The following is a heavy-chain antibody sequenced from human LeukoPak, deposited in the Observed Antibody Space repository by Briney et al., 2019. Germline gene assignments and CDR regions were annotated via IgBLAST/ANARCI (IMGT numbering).Heavy chain of an antibody. D-gene: IGHD6-13*01. V-gene: IGHV3-33*01. Sequence: GRSLRLSCAASGFTFSSYGMHWVRQAPGKGLEWVAVIWYDGSNKYYADSVKGRFTISRDNSKNTLYLQMNSLRAEDTAVYYCARELWGSSWYLGAFDIWGQGTMVTVSS. CDR3: ARELWGSSWYLGAFDI. CDR1: GFTFSSYG. CDR2: IWYDGSNK. J-gene: IGHJ3*02.